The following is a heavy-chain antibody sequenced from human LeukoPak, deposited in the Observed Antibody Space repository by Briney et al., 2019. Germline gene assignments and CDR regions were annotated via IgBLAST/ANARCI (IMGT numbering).Heavy chain of an antibody. CDR2: ISSDGRTT. Sequence: GGSLRLSCAASGFTFSSYWMHWVRHGPGKGLVWVSRISSDGRTTIYADSVKGRFTISRDNAKNTLYLQMNSLRAEDTALYYCVEWNSVYWYFDLWGRGTLVTVSS. CDR3: VEWNSVYWYFDL. V-gene: IGHV3-74*01. CDR1: GFTFSSYW. J-gene: IGHJ2*01. D-gene: IGHD3-16*01.